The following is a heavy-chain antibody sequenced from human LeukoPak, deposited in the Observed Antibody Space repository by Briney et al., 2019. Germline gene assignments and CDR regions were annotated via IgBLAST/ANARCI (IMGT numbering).Heavy chain of an antibody. CDR1: GGSISSYY. V-gene: IGHV4-59*12. D-gene: IGHD6-13*01. Sequence: PSETLSLTCTVSGGSISSYYWSWIRQPPGKGLEWIGYIYYSGSTNYNPSLKSRVTISVDRSKNQFSLKLSSVTAADTAVYYCARVSQAAGDYWGQGTLVTVSS. CDR2: IYYSGST. CDR3: ARVSQAAGDY. J-gene: IGHJ4*02.